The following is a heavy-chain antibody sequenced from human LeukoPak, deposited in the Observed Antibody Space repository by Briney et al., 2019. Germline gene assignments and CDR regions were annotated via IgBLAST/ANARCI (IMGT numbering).Heavy chain of an antibody. V-gene: IGHV5-51*01. CDR1: GYPFITYW. CDR2: IYPGDSET. CDR3: ARRGRGPSGSVYFFDS. Sequence: GESLTISCQTSGYPFITYWIGWVRQMPGKGLEWLGLIYPGDSETRYSPSFQGQVTMSADRSNSTAYLQWSSLKASDTALYYCARRGRGPSGSVYFFDSWDQGTLVTVSS. D-gene: IGHD3-10*01. J-gene: IGHJ4*02.